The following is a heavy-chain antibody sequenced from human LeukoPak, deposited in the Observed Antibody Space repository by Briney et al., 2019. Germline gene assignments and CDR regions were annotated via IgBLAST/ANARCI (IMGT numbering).Heavy chain of an antibody. CDR2: ISSSGSTI. J-gene: IGHJ4*02. CDR3: ARGEYSSSWYGDFDY. D-gene: IGHD6-13*01. V-gene: IGHV3-48*03. Sequence: PGGSLRLSCAASGFTFSSYEMNWVRQAPGKGLEWVSYISSSGSTIYYVDSVKGRFTISRDNAKNSLYLQMNSLRAEDTAVYYCARGEYSSSWYGDFDYWGQGTLVTVSS. CDR1: GFTFSSYE.